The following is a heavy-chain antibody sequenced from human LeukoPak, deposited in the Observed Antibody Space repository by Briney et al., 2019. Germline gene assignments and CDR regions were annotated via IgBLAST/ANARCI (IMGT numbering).Heavy chain of an antibody. CDR1: GYTFTSYG. V-gene: IGHV1-18*01. Sequence: ASVKVSCKASGYTFTSYGISWVRQAPGRGLEWMGWISAYYGNTNYAQKLQGRVTMTTDTSTSTAYMELRSLRSDDTAVYYCARRTLSGYYLEYDYWGQGTLVTVSS. J-gene: IGHJ4*02. CDR2: ISAYYGNT. CDR3: ARRTLSGYYLEYDY. D-gene: IGHD3-22*01.